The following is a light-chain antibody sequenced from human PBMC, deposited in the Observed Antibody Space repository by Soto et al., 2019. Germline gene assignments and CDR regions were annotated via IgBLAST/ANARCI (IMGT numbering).Light chain of an antibody. V-gene: IGKV1-5*03. Sequence: DSQMTQSPSILSASVGDGVTITCRASQSVSTWLAWFQQKPGKAPNVLIYKASRLESGVPSRFSGSGSGTEFTLTISNLQPDDFATYYCQHYSADSPWTFGQGTKVEVK. CDR3: QHYSADSPWT. CDR1: QSVSTW. J-gene: IGKJ1*01. CDR2: KAS.